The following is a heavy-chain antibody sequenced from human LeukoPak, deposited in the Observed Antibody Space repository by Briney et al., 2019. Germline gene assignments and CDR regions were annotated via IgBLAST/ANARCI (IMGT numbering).Heavy chain of an antibody. CDR3: ATGITIFGEYYFDY. Sequence: SETLSLTCTVSGGSISSSSYYWGWIRQPPGKGLEWIGSIYYSGGTYYNPSLKSRVTISVDTSKNQFSLKLSSVTAADTAVYYCATGITIFGEYYFDYWGQGTLVTVSS. V-gene: IGHV4-39*07. J-gene: IGHJ4*02. CDR1: GGSISSSSYY. CDR2: IYYSGGT. D-gene: IGHD3-3*01.